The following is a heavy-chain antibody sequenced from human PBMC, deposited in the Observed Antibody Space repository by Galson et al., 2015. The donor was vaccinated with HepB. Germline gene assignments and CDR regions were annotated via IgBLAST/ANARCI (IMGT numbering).Heavy chain of an antibody. D-gene: IGHD6-19*01. Sequence: SLRLSCAASGFTFSSYGIHWVRQAPGKGLEWVAVIWYDGSEKYHADSVKGRFTISRDNSKNMMYLQMNSLRAEDTAVYYCARWGRSSIDYWGQGTLVTVSS. CDR3: ARWGRSSIDY. CDR2: IWYDGSEK. J-gene: IGHJ4*02. V-gene: IGHV3-33*01. CDR1: GFTFSSYG.